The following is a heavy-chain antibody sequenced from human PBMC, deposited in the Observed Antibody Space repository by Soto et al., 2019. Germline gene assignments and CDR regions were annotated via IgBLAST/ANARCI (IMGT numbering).Heavy chain of an antibody. CDR3: ARDQVDYDYVWGSYRLYYFDY. CDR1: GYTFTSYY. D-gene: IGHD3-16*02. Sequence: GASVKVSCKASGYTFTSYYMHWVRQAPGQGLEWMGIINPSGGSTSYAQKFQGRVTMTRDTSTSTVYMELSSLRSEDTAVYYCARDQVDYDYVWGSYRLYYFDYWGQGTLVTVSS. V-gene: IGHV1-46*01. CDR2: INPSGGST. J-gene: IGHJ4*02.